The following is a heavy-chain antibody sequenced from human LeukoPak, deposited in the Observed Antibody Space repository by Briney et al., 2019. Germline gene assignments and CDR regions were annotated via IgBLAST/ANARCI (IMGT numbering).Heavy chain of an antibody. D-gene: IGHD1-26*01. V-gene: IGHV3-23*01. CDR2: ISGSGGST. CDR3: AKAISVGATTDAAD. J-gene: IGHJ4*02. Sequence: GGSLRLSCAASGFTFSNYAMSWVRQAPGKGLEWVSAISGSGGSTYYADSVKGRFTISRDNSKNTLYLQMNSLRAEDTAVYYCAKAISVGATTDAADWGQGTLVTVSS. CDR1: GFTFSNYA.